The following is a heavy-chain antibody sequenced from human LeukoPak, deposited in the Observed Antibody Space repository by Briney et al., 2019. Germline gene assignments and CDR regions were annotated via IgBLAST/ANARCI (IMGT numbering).Heavy chain of an antibody. CDR1: GYSFTSYW. CDR3: ARHTGYYYMDV. CDR2: IYPGDSDT. D-gene: IGHD2-8*02. J-gene: IGHJ6*03. V-gene: IGHV5-51*01. Sequence: NRGESLKISCKGSGYSFTSYWIVWARQMPGKGLEWMGFIYPGDSDTRYSPSFQGQVTISADTSISTAYLQWSSLKASDTAMYYCARHTGYYYMDVWGKGTTVTVSS.